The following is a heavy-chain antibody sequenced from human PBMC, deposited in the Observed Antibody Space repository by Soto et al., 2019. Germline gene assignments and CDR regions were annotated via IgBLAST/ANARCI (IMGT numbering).Heavy chain of an antibody. CDR3: ARDRDDYGSGNYYNRIDF. CDR2: IIPIFGTP. Sequence: QVQLVQSGAEVQKPGSSVKVSCKASGGIFSTYAISWLRQAPGQGLEWMGGIIPIFGTPNYAQRFQGRVTITADESTSTAYMGLSRLRSEDTAVYYCARDRDDYGSGNYYNRIDFWGQGTLVTVSS. CDR1: GGIFSTYA. V-gene: IGHV1-69*01. J-gene: IGHJ4*02. D-gene: IGHD3-10*01.